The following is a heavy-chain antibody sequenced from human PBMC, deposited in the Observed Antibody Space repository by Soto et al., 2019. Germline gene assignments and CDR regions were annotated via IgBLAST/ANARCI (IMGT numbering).Heavy chain of an antibody. Sequence: SETLCLPCTVSGGSISSYYLISVRQPPGKGLMYIGYIYYSASNNHNPSLKRRVTISVDTSKNQFSLKLNSMTAADTAVYYCARHNYGSGSTYFDYWGQGTLVTVSS. CDR3: ARHNYGSGSTYFDY. CDR2: IYYSASN. J-gene: IGHJ4*02. V-gene: IGHV4-59*08. D-gene: IGHD3-10*01. CDR1: GGSISSYY.